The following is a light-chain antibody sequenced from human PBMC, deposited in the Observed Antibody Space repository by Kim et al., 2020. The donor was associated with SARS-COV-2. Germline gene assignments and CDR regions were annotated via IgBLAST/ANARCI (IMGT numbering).Light chain of an antibody. Sequence: GQSVTISCSGTSSDVDGYNYDSWYQQRQGRAPKLMLYEVSKGHTGVPGRFSGTRSGSTASLTVYGLQAEDEADYYCSSYAGSNNLVFGGGTQLTVL. J-gene: IGLJ2*01. CDR2: EVS. CDR3: SSYAGSNNLV. CDR1: SSDVDGYNY. V-gene: IGLV2-8*01.